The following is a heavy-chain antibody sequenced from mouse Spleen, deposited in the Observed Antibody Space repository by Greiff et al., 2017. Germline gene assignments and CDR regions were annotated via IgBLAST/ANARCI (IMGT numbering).Heavy chain of an antibody. Sequence: VQLQQPGAELVRPGSSVKLSCKASGYTFTSYWMHWVKQRPIQGLEWIGNIDPSDSETHYNQKFKDKATLTVDKSSSTAYMQLSSLTSEDSAVYYCARSYGGFYAMDYWGQGTSVTVSS. CDR3: ARSYGGFYAMDY. J-gene: IGHJ4*01. V-gene: IGHV1-52*01. CDR2: IDPSDSET. D-gene: IGHD1-1*02. CDR1: GYTFTSYW.